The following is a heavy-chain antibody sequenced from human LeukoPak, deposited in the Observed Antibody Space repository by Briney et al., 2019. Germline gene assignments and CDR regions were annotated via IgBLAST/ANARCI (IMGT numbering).Heavy chain of an antibody. Sequence: SETLSLTCTVSGGSISSSSYYWGWIRQPPGKGLEWIGSIYYSASTYYNPSLKSRVTIFVDTSKNQFSLKLSSVTAADTAVYYCARQTRFLEWLPTKWYDRWGQGTLLTVSS. D-gene: IGHD3-3*01. CDR2: IYYSAST. CDR3: ARQTRFLEWLPTKWYDR. J-gene: IGHJ5*02. V-gene: IGHV4-39*01. CDR1: GGSISSSSYY.